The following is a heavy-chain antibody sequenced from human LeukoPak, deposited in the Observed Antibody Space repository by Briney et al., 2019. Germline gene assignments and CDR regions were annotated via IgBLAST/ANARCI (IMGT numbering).Heavy chain of an antibody. D-gene: IGHD3-10*01. CDR1: GFTFSRYS. CDR3: ARESGFRGDAFDI. J-gene: IGHJ3*02. Sequence: GGSLRLSCVVSGFTFSRYSMNWVRQAPGKGLEWVSYISSSGTTIYYADSVKGRFTISRDNAKNSLYLQMNSLRAEDTAVYYCARESGFRGDAFDIWGQGTMVTVSS. CDR2: ISSSGTTI. V-gene: IGHV3-48*04.